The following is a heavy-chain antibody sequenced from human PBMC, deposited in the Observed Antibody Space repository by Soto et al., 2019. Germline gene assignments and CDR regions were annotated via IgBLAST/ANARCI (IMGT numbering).Heavy chain of an antibody. D-gene: IGHD3-22*01. CDR3: ATDLYVYYYDSSGMTRNY. CDR1: GYALTELS. J-gene: IGHJ4*02. V-gene: IGHV1-24*01. Sequence: ASVKVSCKVSGYALTELSMHWVRQAPGKGLEWMGGFDPEDGETTYAQKFQGRVTMTEDTSTDTAYMELSSLRSEDTAVYYCATDLYVYYYDSSGMTRNYWGQGTLVTVSS. CDR2: FDPEDGET.